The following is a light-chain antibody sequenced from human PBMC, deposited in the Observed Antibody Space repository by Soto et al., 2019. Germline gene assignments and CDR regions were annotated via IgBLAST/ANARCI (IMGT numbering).Light chain of an antibody. J-gene: IGKJ1*01. Sequence: DIQLTQSPSFLSASVGDRVTITCRASQDIASYLVWYQQKPGIAPKLLIYAASTLQSGVPSRFSGSGSGTEFTLTINSLQPEDFATYYCQQLNSYPPTFGQGTKVEIK. V-gene: IGKV1-9*01. CDR3: QQLNSYPPT. CDR2: AAS. CDR1: QDIASY.